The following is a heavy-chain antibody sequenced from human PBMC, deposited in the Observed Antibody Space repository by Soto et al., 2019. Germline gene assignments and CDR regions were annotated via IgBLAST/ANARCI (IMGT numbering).Heavy chain of an antibody. V-gene: IGHV3-33*06. J-gene: IGHJ6*02. CDR3: AKDYGYAYGFYYGMDV. CDR2: IWYDGSNK. Sequence: QVQLVESGGGVVQPGRSLRLSCAASGFTFSSYGMHWVRQAPGKGLEWVAVIWYDGSNKYYADSVKGRFTISRDNSKNSLYLQMTSLRPEDTALYYCAKDYGYAYGFYYGMDVWGQGTTVTVSS. CDR1: GFTFSSYG. D-gene: IGHD5-18*01.